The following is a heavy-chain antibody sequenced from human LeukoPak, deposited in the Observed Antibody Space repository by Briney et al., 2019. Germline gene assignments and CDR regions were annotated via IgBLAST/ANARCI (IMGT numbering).Heavy chain of an antibody. CDR3: ARGMAVAGTHYYYYYGMDV. CDR1: GGSISSSSYY. D-gene: IGHD6-19*01. Sequence: PSETLSLTCTVSGGSISSSSYYWGWLRQPPGKGLEWIGSIYYSGSTYYNPSLKSRVTISVDTSKNQFSLKLSSVTAADTAMYYCARGMAVAGTHYYYYYGMDVWGQGTTVTVSS. V-gene: IGHV4-39*07. CDR2: IYYSGST. J-gene: IGHJ6*02.